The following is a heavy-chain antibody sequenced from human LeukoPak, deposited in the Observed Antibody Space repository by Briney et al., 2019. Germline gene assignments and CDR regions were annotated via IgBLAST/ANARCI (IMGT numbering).Heavy chain of an antibody. J-gene: IGHJ4*02. CDR2: ISGSGGST. D-gene: IGHD3-9*01. CDR1: GFTFSSYA. CDR3: AKDVNYDILTGYYYFDY. V-gene: IGHV3-23*01. Sequence: GGSLRLSCAASGFTFSSYAMSWVRQAPGKELEWVSAISGSGGSTYYADSVKGRFTISRDNSKNTLYLQMNSLRAEDTAVYYCAKDVNYDILTGYYYFDYWGQGTLVTVSS.